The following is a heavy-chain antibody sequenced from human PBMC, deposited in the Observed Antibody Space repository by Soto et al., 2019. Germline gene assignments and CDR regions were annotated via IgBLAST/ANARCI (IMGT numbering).Heavy chain of an antibody. D-gene: IGHD3-10*01. J-gene: IGHJ6*02. CDR2: FDPEEDET. CDR3: ATGXGFGKWGHTSPFSYGMDV. V-gene: IGHV1-24*01. Sequence: ASVKVSCKVSGYTFTDLSVHWVRQAPGKGLEWMGGFDPEEDETIYAQKFKGRVAMTEDTSTDTAYMELSSLRSEDTAMYYCATGXGFGKWGHTSPFSYGMDVWRQGTAVTV. CDR1: GYTFTDLS.